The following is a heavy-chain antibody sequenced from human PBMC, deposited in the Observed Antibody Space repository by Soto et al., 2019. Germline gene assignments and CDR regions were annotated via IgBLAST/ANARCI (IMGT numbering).Heavy chain of an antibody. CDR2: ISYGGTT. CDR1: GGSMNSGGYC. J-gene: IGHJ4*02. V-gene: IGHV4-31*03. Sequence: QVQLQESGPGLVKPSQTLSLTCTVSGGSMNSGGYCWNWIRQHPGEGLEWIGCISYGGTTSYNPSLTRRLTISVDTSKNPFSLMLTSVTAAATAVYYGSRGILVWGQGTLITVSS. D-gene: IGHD2-15*01. CDR3: SRGILV.